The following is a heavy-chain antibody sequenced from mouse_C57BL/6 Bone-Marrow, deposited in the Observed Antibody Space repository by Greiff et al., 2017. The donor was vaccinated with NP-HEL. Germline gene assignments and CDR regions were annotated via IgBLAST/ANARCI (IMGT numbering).Heavy chain of an antibody. CDR3: ARQGGWCHWYFDV. CDR2: ISSGGSYT. V-gene: IGHV5-6*01. CDR1: GFTFSSYG. Sequence: EVQLVESGGDLVKPGGSLKLSCAASGFTFSSYGMSWVRQTPDKRLEWVATISSGGSYTYYPDSVKGRFPISRDNAKNTLYLQMSSLKSEDTAMYYSARQGGWCHWYFDVWGTGTTVTVSS. D-gene: IGHD3-3*01. J-gene: IGHJ1*03.